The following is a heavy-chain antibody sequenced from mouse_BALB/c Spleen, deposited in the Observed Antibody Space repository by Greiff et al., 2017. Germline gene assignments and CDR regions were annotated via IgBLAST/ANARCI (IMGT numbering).Heavy chain of an antibody. CDR2: ISSGGST. CDR1: GFTFSSYA. V-gene: IGHV5-6-5*01. D-gene: IGHD1-1*01. CDR3: ARGGVLRDYFDY. Sequence: EVKLEESGGGLVKPGGSLKLSCAASGFTFSSYAMSWVRQTPEKRLEWVASISSGGSTYYPDSVKGRFTISRDNARNILYLQMSSLRSEDTAMYYCARGGVLRDYFDYWGQGTTLTVSS. J-gene: IGHJ2*01.